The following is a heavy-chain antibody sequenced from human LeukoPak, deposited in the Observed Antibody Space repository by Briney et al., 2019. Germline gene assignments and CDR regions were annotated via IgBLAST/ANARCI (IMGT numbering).Heavy chain of an antibody. D-gene: IGHD5-18*01. J-gene: IGHJ6*02. CDR3: AKGSWIQPPYGMDV. Sequence: GGSLRLSCAASGFTFSSYAMTWVRQAPGKGLEWVSAISGSGDSTYYADYMQGRFTISRDNSKNTLYLQMNSLRTEDTAVYYCAKGSWIQPPYGMDVWGQGTTVTVSS. CDR1: GFTFSSYA. V-gene: IGHV3-23*01. CDR2: ISGSGDST.